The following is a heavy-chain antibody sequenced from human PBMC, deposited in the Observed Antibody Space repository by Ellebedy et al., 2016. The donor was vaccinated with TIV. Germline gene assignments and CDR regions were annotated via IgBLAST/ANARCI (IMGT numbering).Heavy chain of an antibody. CDR2: ISAYNGNT. CDR1: GYTFTSYG. D-gene: IGHD6-19*01. Sequence: ASVKVSCXASGYTFTSYGISWVRQAPGQGLEWMGWISAYNGNTNYAQKLQGRVTMTTDTSTSTAYMELRSLRSDDTAVYYCARALAWRVAGPLNWFDPWGQGTLVTVSS. J-gene: IGHJ5*02. CDR3: ARALAWRVAGPLNWFDP. V-gene: IGHV1-18*01.